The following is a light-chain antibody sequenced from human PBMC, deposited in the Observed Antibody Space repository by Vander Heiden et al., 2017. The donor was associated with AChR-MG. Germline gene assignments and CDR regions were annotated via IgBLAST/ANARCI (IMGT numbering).Light chain of an antibody. J-gene: IGKJ4*01. CDR1: QSILYSSNNQSF. CDR3: HQDVHTPQT. Sequence: DIVMTQSPDSLAVSLGERATINCKSSQSILYSSNNQSFLAWYQQKPGQPPKLLIYWASTRESGVPGRFSGSGSGTDFTLTISSLQAEDVAVYYCHQDVHTPQTFGGGTKVEIK. V-gene: IGKV4-1*01. CDR2: WAS.